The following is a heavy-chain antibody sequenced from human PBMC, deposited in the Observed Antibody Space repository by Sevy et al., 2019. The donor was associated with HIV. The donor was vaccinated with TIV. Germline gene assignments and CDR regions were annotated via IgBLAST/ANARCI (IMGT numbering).Heavy chain of an antibody. CDR2: INQDERHI. J-gene: IGHJ5*02. CDR1: GFTFSNFW. Sequence: GGSLRLSCEVSGFTFSNFWMTWVRQSPGKGLEWVAYINQDERHINLLDSVRGRFTISRDNAKNSLYLQMDSLRAEDTAIYYCARDPDWGALDRWGQGTLFTVSS. V-gene: IGHV3-7*01. D-gene: IGHD7-27*01. CDR3: ARDPDWGALDR.